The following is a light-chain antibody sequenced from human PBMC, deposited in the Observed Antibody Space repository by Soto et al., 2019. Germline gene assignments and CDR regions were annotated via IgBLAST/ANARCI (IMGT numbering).Light chain of an antibody. CDR2: SNN. CDR3: ASWDDSLRGV. Sequence: QSVLTQPPSASGPPGQRVTISCSGSSSTIGSNTVTWYQQLPGTAPKLLIYSNNERPSGVPDRFSGSKSGTSASLAISGLQSEDEADYYCASWDDSLRGVFGTGTNLTVL. CDR1: SSTIGSNT. V-gene: IGLV1-44*01. J-gene: IGLJ1*01.